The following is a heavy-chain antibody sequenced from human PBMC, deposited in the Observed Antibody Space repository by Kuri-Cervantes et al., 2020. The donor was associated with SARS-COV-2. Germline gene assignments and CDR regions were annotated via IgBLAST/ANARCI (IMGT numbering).Heavy chain of an antibody. V-gene: IGHV1-18*04. CDR3: ARNDHSNPRYYGMDV. CDR2: ISANNGNT. D-gene: IGHD4-11*01. J-gene: IGHJ6*02. Sequence: ASVKVSCKASADTFTSHGISWVRQAPGQGLEWMGWISANNGNTNYAPKLQGRVIMTTDTSTSTTYMELRSLRSDDTAVYYCARNDHSNPRYYGMDVWGQGTTVTVSS. CDR1: ADTFTSHG.